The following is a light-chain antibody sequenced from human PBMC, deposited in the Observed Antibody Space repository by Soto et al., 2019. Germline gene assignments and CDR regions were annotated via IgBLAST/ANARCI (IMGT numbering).Light chain of an antibody. Sequence: QSALTQPPSASGSPGQSVTISCTGTSGDVGGYNYVSWYQQHPGKAPKLMIYGVSKRPSGLPDRFSGSKSGNTASLTVSGLQAEDEADYYCSSFAGSNTPVVFGGGTKVTVL. CDR2: GVS. CDR3: SSFAGSNTPVV. CDR1: SGDVGGYNY. V-gene: IGLV2-8*01. J-gene: IGLJ2*01.